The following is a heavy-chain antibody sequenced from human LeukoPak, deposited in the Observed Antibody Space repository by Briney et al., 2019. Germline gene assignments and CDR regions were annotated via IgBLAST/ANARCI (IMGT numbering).Heavy chain of an antibody. CDR2: ISAYNGNT. CDR1: GYTFTSYG. V-gene: IGHV1-18*01. Sequence: ASVKVSCKASGYTFTSYGISWVRQAPGQGLEWMGWISAYNGNTNYAQKLQGRVTMTTDTSTSTAYMELRSLRSDDTAVYYCARDPARLLELTPGDNWFDPWGQGTLVTVSS. D-gene: IGHD1-7*01. CDR3: ARDPARLLELTPGDNWFDP. J-gene: IGHJ5*02.